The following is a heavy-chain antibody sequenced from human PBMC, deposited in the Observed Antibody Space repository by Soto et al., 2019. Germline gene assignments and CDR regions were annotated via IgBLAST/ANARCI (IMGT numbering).Heavy chain of an antibody. D-gene: IGHD6-13*01. CDR3: ARQLPYGSSWYYFDY. V-gene: IGHV4-59*08. CDR1: GGSISSYY. CDR2: IYYSGST. J-gene: IGHJ4*02. Sequence: LETLSLTCTVSGGSISSYYWSWIRQPPGKGLEWIGYIYYSGSTNYNPSLKSRVTISVDTSKNQFSLKLSSVTAADTAVYYCARQLPYGSSWYYFDYWGQGTLVSVSS.